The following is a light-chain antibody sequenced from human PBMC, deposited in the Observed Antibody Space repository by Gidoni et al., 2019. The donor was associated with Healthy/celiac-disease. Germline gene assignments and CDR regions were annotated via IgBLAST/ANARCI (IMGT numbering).Light chain of an antibody. Sequence: DTQTTQSPSSLSASVGDRVTITCRASQSISSYLNWYQQKPGKAPKLLIYAASSLQSGVPSRFSGSGSGTDFTLTISSLQPEDFATYYCQQSYSTPETFGQGTKVEIK. J-gene: IGKJ1*01. V-gene: IGKV1-39*01. CDR3: QQSYSTPET. CDR2: AAS. CDR1: QSISSY.